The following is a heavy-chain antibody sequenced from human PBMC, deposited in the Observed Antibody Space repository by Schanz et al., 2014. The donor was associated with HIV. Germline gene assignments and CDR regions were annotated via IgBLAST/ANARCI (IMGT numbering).Heavy chain of an antibody. Sequence: EVQLVESGGGLVKPGRSLRLSCTASGFTFSNFAMSWVRQAPGKGLEWVAGISWHGYTVGYADSVKGRFTISRDNSKKTVFLQMNNLRAEDTAVYYCARDRLHPGNGMDVWGQGTTVTVSS. CDR3: ARDRLHPGNGMDV. J-gene: IGHJ6*02. D-gene: IGHD4-4*01. CDR1: GFTFSNFA. CDR2: ISWHGYTV. V-gene: IGHV3-23*04.